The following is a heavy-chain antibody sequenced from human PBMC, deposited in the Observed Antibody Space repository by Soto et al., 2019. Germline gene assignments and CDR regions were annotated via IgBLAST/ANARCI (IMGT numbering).Heavy chain of an antibody. CDR3: ARDDYDILTGCFDP. V-gene: IGHV4-39*02. CDR2: IYYSGST. D-gene: IGHD3-9*01. Sequence: ASETLSLTCTVSGGSISSSSYYWGWIRQPPGKGLEWIGSIYYSGSTYYNPSLKSRVTISVDTSKNQFSLKLSSVTAADTAVYYCARDDYDILTGCFDPWGQGTLVTVSS. CDR1: GGSISSSSYY. J-gene: IGHJ5*02.